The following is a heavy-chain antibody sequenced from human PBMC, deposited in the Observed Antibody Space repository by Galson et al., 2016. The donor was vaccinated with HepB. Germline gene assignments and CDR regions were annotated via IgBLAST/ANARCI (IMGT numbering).Heavy chain of an antibody. CDR2: ISYDGNNK. CDR1: GFTFSSYA. CDR3: ARDFPYSSSSPYYGMDG. J-gene: IGHJ6*02. V-gene: IGHV3-30*04. Sequence: SLRLSCAASGFTFSSYAMHWVRQAPGKGLEWVEVISYDGNNKFYADSVKGRFTISSDNSKNTLYLQMNSLRPEDTAVYYCARDFPYSSSSPYYGMDGWGQGTTVTVSS. D-gene: IGHD6-6*01.